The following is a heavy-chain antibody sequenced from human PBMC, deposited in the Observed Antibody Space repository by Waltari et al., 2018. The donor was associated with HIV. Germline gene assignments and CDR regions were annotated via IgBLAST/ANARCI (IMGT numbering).Heavy chain of an antibody. Sequence: QVQLVESGGGVVQPGRSLRLSWPASGFTFSSYGMHWVRPAPGKGLEWVAVIWYDGSNKYYADSVKGRFTISRDNSKNTLYLQMNSLRAEDTAVYYCARVGYGDYRGFDYWGQGTLVTVSS. CDR2: IWYDGSNK. V-gene: IGHV3-33*01. J-gene: IGHJ4*02. CDR1: GFTFSSYG. D-gene: IGHD4-17*01. CDR3: ARVGYGDYRGFDY.